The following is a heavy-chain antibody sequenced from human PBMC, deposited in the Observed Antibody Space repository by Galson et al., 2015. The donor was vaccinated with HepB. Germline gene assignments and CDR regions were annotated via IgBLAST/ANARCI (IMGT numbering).Heavy chain of an antibody. J-gene: IGHJ4*02. CDR1: GFTFSPHG. Sequence: SLRLSCAASGFTFSPHGMHWVRQAPGKGLEWVAVIWYDGTTIYYADSVKGRFTISRDDSKNMLHLQMNSLTAEDTALYYCARDQGQQRSPDVWGQGTLVTVSS. D-gene: IGHD1/OR15-1a*01. V-gene: IGHV3-33*08. CDR3: ARDQGQQRSPDV. CDR2: IWYDGTTI.